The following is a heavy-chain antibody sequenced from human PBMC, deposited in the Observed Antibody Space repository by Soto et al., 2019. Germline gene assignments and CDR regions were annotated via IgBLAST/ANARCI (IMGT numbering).Heavy chain of an antibody. J-gene: IGHJ6*02. D-gene: IGHD5-18*01. V-gene: IGHV4-30-4*01. CDR3: ARESRWIQLWLQYYGMDV. CDR1: GGSISSGDYY. CDR2: IYYSGST. Sequence: QVQLQESGPGLVKPSQTLSLTCTVSGGSISSGDYYWSWIRQPPGKGLEWIGYIYYSGSTYYNPSLKSRVTISVATAKNQFSLKLSSVTAADTAVYYCARESRWIQLWLQYYGMDVWGQGTTVTVSS.